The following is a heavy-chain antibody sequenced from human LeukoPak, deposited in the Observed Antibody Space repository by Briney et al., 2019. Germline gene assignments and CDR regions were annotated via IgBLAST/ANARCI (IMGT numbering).Heavy chain of an antibody. CDR1: GFTFNSYW. J-gene: IGHJ4*02. CDR3: ARGSGVGDY. D-gene: IGHD7-27*01. Sequence: GGSLRLSCAASGFTFNSYWMHWVRQAPGKGLLWVSRINGGGSSTNYADSVKGRFTISRDNAKNTLYLQMNSLRAEDTAVYYCARGSGVGDYWGQGTLVTVSS. CDR2: INGGGSST. V-gene: IGHV3-74*01.